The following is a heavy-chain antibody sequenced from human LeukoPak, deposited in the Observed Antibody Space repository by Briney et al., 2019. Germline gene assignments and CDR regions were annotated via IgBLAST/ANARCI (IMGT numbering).Heavy chain of an antibody. V-gene: IGHV3-23*01. D-gene: IGHD2-15*01. Sequence: GGSLRLSCAASGFTFSSYAMSWVRQAPGKGLEWVSAISGSGGSTYYADSVKGRFTISRDNSKNTLYLQMNSLRAEDTAVYYCAKDSYGYCSGGSCDYNDYWGQGTLVTVSP. J-gene: IGHJ4*02. CDR2: ISGSGGST. CDR3: AKDSYGYCSGGSCDYNDY. CDR1: GFTFSSYA.